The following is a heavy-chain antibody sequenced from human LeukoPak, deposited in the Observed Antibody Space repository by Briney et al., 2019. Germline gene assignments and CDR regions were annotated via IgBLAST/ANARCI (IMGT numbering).Heavy chain of an antibody. CDR3: ARIPDTMVRGFTVLDSY. CDR1: GYTFTGYY. J-gene: IGHJ4*02. D-gene: IGHD3-10*01. V-gene: IGHV1-2*02. Sequence: GASVKVSCKASGYTFTGYYMHWVRQAPGQGLEWMGWINPNSGGTNYAQKFQGRVTMTRDTSISTAYMELSRLRSDDTAVYYCARIPDTMVRGFTVLDSYWGQGTLVTVSS. CDR2: INPNSGGT.